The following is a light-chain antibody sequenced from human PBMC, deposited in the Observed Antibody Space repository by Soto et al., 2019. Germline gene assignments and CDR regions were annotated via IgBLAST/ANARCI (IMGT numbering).Light chain of an antibody. Sequence: QSALTQPASVSGSPGQSITISCTGTRSDVGAYNYVSWYQQHPGKAPKLIIYDVGNRPSGVSNRFSGSKSGNTASLTISGLQAEDEADYYCSSFTSSSTRVFGTGTKHTVL. J-gene: IGLJ1*01. CDR3: SSFTSSSTRV. CDR1: RSDVGAYNY. V-gene: IGLV2-14*01. CDR2: DVG.